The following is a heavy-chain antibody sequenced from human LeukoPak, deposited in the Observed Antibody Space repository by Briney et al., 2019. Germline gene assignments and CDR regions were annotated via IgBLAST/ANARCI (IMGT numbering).Heavy chain of an antibody. D-gene: IGHD6-13*01. V-gene: IGHV3-23*01. Sequence: PGGSLRLSCVASGFTFSSYAMNWVRQAPGKGLEWVSVISGSGGSTYYADSVKGRFIISGDNSKNTVYLQMNSLRAEDTAVYYCAKRGYTSTWLSPFDYWAQGTLVTVSS. CDR3: AKRGYTSTWLSPFDY. CDR1: GFTFSSYA. J-gene: IGHJ4*02. CDR2: ISGSGGST.